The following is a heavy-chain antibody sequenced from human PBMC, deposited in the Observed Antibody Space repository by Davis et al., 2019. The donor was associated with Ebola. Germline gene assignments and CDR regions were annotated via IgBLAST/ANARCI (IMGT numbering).Heavy chain of an antibody. Sequence: SLKISCAASGFTFSSYGMHWVRQAPGKGLERVPVIWYDGSNKYYADSVKGRFTISRDNSKNTLYLQMNSLRAEDTAVYYCAREGEYSYGGLLSGWYFDFWGRGTLVTGSS. D-gene: IGHD5-18*01. CDR1: GFTFSSYG. V-gene: IGHV3-33*01. J-gene: IGHJ2*01. CDR3: AREGEYSYGGLLSGWYFDF. CDR2: IWYDGSNK.